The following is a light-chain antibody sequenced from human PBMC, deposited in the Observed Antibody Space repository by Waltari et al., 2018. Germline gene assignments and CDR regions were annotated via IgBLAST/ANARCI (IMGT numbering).Light chain of an antibody. CDR3: QQRSNWPLST. CDR1: QSVGND. V-gene: IGKV3-11*01. J-gene: IGKJ2*01. Sequence: EIVLTQSPATLSMSPGERATLSCRASQSVGNDLAWFQQKPGQAPRLLIYDASNRATGIPARFSCSGSGTDFTLTISSLEPEDFAVYYWQQRSNWPLSTFGQGTKLEIK. CDR2: DAS.